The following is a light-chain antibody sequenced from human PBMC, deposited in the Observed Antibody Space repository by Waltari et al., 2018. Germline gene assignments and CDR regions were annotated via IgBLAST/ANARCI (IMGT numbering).Light chain of an antibody. J-gene: IGLJ2*01. CDR2: EAT. CDR1: TRDVRRSNY. V-gene: IGLV2-14*01. CDR3: SSYTSIKTPYVV. Sequence: QSALTQPASVSGSPGQSITLPCTGTTRDVRRSNYVSWYQCHPVKAPELIIYEATNRPSGVSDRFSGSKSGNTASLSISGLQPEDEADYYCSSYTSIKTPYVVFGGGTKVTVL.